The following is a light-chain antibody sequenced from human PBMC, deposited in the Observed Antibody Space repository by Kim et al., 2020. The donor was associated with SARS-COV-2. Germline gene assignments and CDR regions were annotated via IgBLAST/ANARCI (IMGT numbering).Light chain of an antibody. J-gene: IGKJ5*01. CDR1: QTVSTS. Sequence: LSPGERVTPSCTASQTVSTSLAWFQQKSGQAPRLLIYDASNRATGIPARFSGSGSGTDFTLTISRLEPEDFAVYYCQQGDNWPITFGQGTRLEIK. CDR2: DAS. V-gene: IGKV3-11*01. CDR3: QQGDNWPIT.